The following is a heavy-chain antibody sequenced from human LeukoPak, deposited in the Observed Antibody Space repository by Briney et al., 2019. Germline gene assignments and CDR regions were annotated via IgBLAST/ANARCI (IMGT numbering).Heavy chain of an antibody. CDR3: ARDQMVRGVVYYYYYYGMDV. V-gene: IGHV3-11*01. Sequence: LSLTCAVYGGSFSGYYWSWIRQAPGKGLEWVSYISSSGSTIYYADSVKGRFTISRDNAKNSLYLQMNSLRAEDTAVYYCARDQMVRGVVYYYYYYGMDVWGQGTTVTVSS. J-gene: IGHJ6*02. CDR2: ISSSGSTI. D-gene: IGHD3-10*01. CDR1: GGSFSGYY.